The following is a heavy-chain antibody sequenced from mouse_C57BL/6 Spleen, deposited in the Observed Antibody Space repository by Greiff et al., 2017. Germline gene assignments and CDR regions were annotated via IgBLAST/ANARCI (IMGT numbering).Heavy chain of an antibody. CDR3: ARWYCSNWYFDV. Sequence: VQLQQSGPELVKPGDSVKISCTASGYSFTGYFMHWVMQSPGKSLEWIGRINPYNGDTFYTPKFKGKATLTVDKSSSTAHMELRSLTSEDSAVYDCARWYCSNWYFDVWGTGTTVTVSS. CDR2: INPYNGDT. J-gene: IGHJ1*03. D-gene: IGHD1-1*01. V-gene: IGHV1-20*01. CDR1: GYSFTGYF.